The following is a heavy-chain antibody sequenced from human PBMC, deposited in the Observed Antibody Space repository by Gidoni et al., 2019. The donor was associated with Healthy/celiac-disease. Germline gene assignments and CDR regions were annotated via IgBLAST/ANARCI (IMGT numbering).Heavy chain of an antibody. D-gene: IGHD7-27*01. CDR2: ISWNSGSI. Sequence: EVQLVESGGGLVQPGRSLRLSCAASGFTFDDYAMHWVRQAPGKGLEWVSCISWNSGSIGYADSVKGRFTISRDNAKNSLYLQMNSLRAEDTALYYCAKPSQLGGFDYWGQGTLVTVSS. J-gene: IGHJ4*02. CDR1: GFTFDDYA. V-gene: IGHV3-9*01. CDR3: AKPSQLGGFDY.